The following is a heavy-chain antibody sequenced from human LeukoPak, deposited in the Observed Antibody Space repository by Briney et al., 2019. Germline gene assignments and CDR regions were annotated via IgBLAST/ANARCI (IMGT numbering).Heavy chain of an antibody. D-gene: IGHD6-13*01. CDR1: GFTFSSYS. CDR2: ISSSSSYI. V-gene: IGHV3-21*01. CDR3: ARDPSRDSGSWYGYYYYMDV. Sequence: GGSLRLSCAASGFTFSSYSMNWVRQAPGKGLEWVSSISSSSSYIYYADSVKGRFTISRDNAKNSLYLQMNSLRAEDTAVYYCARDPSRDSGSWYGYYYYMDVWGKGTTVTVSS. J-gene: IGHJ6*03.